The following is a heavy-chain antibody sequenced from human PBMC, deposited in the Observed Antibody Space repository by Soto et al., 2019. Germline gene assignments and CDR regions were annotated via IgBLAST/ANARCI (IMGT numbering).Heavy chain of an antibody. CDR2: IIPIFGTA. CDR3: ARAVHYDSSGYYPT. CDR1: GGTFSSYA. J-gene: IGHJ5*02. V-gene: IGHV1-69*13. Sequence: ASVKVSCKASGGTFSSYAISWVRQAPGQGLEWMGGIIPIFGTANYAQKFQGRVTITADESTSTAYMELSSLRSEDTAVYYCARAVHYDSSGYYPTWGQGTLVTVSS. D-gene: IGHD3-22*01.